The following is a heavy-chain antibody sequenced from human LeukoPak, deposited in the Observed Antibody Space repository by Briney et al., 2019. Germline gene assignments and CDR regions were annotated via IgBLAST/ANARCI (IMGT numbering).Heavy chain of an antibody. CDR3: ARDRGGDYYFDY. CDR2: IWYDGSKK. Sequence: GGSLRLSCAASGFTFSSYGMHWVRQAPGKGLEWVAVIWYDGSKKYYADSVKGRFTISRDNSKNTLYLQMNSLRAEDTAVYYCARDRGGDYYFDYWGQGTLVTVSS. D-gene: IGHD2-21*02. J-gene: IGHJ4*02. V-gene: IGHV3-33*01. CDR1: GFTFSSYG.